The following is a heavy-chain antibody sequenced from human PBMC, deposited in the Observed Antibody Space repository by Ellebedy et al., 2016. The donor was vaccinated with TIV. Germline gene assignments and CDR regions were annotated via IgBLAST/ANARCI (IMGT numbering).Heavy chain of an antibody. Sequence: AASVKVSCKASGYTFTSYDINWVRQATGQGLEWLGWMNPNSGSTGYAQKVQGRVTMTRDTSTSTVYMELSSLRSEDTAVFYCARARGVLAENFDFWGQGTLVTVSS. V-gene: IGHV1-8*01. J-gene: IGHJ4*02. CDR3: ARARGVLAENFDF. D-gene: IGHD3-10*01. CDR2: MNPNSGST. CDR1: GYTFTSYD.